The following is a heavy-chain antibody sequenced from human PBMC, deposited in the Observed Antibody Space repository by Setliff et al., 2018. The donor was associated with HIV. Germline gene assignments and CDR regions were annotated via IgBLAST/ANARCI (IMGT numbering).Heavy chain of an antibody. Sequence: GGSLRLSCTASGFTFSSYAMSWVRQAPGKGLEWVSGITGSGDNTYYADNVEGWFIISRDNSQNTPYLQMNSLTAEDTAIYYCAKRDYEDSTSYAPFFQYWGQGTLVTVSS. D-gene: IGHD3-22*01. V-gene: IGHV3-23*01. J-gene: IGHJ1*01. CDR1: GFTFSSYA. CDR3: AKRDYEDSTSYAPFFQY. CDR2: ITGSGDNT.